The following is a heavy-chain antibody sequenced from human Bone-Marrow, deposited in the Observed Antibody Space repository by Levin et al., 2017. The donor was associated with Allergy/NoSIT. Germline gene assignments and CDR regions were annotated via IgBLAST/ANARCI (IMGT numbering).Heavy chain of an antibody. D-gene: IGHD1-26*01. Sequence: GGSLRLSCAASGFIFDNYGMSWVRQAPGKGLEWVSGINWNGGSTGYADSVKGRFTISRDNAKNSLYLQMNSLGAEDTALYHCARVVYSGGSYYFDYWGQGTLVTVSS. CDR1: GFIFDNYG. J-gene: IGHJ4*02. CDR3: ARVVYSGGSYYFDY. V-gene: IGHV3-20*01. CDR2: INWNGGST.